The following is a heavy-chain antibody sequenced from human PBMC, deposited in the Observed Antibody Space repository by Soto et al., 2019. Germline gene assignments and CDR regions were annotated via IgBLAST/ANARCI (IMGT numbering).Heavy chain of an antibody. CDR2: INHSGST. CDR3: ARGSPYYGSGSYYKY. V-gene: IGHV4-34*01. Sequence: SETLSLTCAVYGGSFSGYYWSWIRQPPGKGLEWIGEINHSGSTNYNPSLKSRVTISVDTSKNQFSLKLSSVTAADTAVYYCARGSPYYGSGSYYKYWGQGTLVTVSS. D-gene: IGHD3-10*01. J-gene: IGHJ4*02. CDR1: GGSFSGYY.